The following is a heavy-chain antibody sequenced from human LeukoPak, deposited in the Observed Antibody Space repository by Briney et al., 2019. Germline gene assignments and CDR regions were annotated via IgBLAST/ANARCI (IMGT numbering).Heavy chain of an antibody. D-gene: IGHD3-22*01. CDR2: ISSSSTYV. CDR3: AREPPTGGDSSGYRGGVDY. CDR1: GFTFTTYS. Sequence: GGSLRLSCAASGFTFTTYSMNWVRQAPGKGLEWVSSISSSSTYVHYADSVEGRFTISRDNAKNSLYLQMNSLRAEDTAVYYCAREPPTGGDSSGYRGGVDYWGQGTLVTVSS. V-gene: IGHV3-21*04. J-gene: IGHJ4*02.